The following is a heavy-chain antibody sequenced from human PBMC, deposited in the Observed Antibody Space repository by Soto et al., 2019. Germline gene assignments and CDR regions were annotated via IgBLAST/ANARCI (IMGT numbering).Heavy chain of an antibody. CDR2: INHSGST. V-gene: IGHV4-34*01. Sequence: SETLSLTCAVYGGSFSGDYWSWIRQPPGKGLEWIGEINHSGSTNYNPSLKSRVTISVDTSKNQFSLKLSSVTAADTAVYYCARGLQGAMATIRAYYFDYWGQGTLVSVSS. J-gene: IGHJ4*02. CDR3: ARGLQGAMATIRAYYFDY. D-gene: IGHD5-12*01. CDR1: GGSFSGDY.